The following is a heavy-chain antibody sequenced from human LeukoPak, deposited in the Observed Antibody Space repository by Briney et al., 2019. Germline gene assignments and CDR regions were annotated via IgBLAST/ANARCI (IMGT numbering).Heavy chain of an antibody. CDR3: VRADPGTVTLIFDY. J-gene: IGHJ4*02. CDR2: IFCSGST. D-gene: IGHD4-17*01. CDR1: GGSISTSSYY. V-gene: IGHV4-39*07. Sequence: SETLSLTCTVSGGSISTSSYYWGWVRQPPGKGLEWIGNIFCSGSTYYSPSLKSRVAMSVEGSKNQFSLKLYSVTAADTAVYYCVRADPGTVTLIFDYWGQGILVTVSS.